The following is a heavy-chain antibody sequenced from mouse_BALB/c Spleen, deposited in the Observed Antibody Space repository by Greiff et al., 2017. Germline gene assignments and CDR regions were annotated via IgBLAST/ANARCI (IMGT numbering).Heavy chain of an antibody. CDR1: GFAFSSYD. CDR3: ARRGEDYGKPSPYAMDY. D-gene: IGHD2-1*01. J-gene: IGHJ4*01. Sequence: EVQLVESGGGLVKPGGSLKLSCAASGFAFSSYDMSWVRQTPEKRLEWVAYISSGGGSTYYPDTVKGRFTISRDNAQNTLYLQMSSLTSEDTAMYYCARRGEDYGKPSPYAMDYWGQGTSVTVSS. CDR2: ISSGGGST. V-gene: IGHV5-12-1*01.